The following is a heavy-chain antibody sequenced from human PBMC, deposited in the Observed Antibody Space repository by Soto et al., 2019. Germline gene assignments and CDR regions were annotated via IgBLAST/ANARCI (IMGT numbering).Heavy chain of an antibody. D-gene: IGHD3-10*01. J-gene: IGHJ5*02. Sequence: GGSLRLSCAASGFTFSSYAMHWVRQAPGKGLEWVAVISYDGSNKYYADSVKGRFTISRDNSKNTLYLQMNSLRAEDTAVYYCAREGPVLLWFGEDPPWFDPWGQGTLVTVSS. V-gene: IGHV3-30-3*01. CDR3: AREGPVLLWFGEDPPWFDP. CDR2: ISYDGSNK. CDR1: GFTFSSYA.